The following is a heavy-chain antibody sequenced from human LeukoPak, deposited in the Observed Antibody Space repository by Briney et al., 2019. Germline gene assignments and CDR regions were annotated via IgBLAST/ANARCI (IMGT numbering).Heavy chain of an antibody. D-gene: IGHD5-18*01. CDR1: GFTFSSYS. Sequence: SGGSLRLSCAASGFTFSSYSMNWVRQAPGKGLEWVSSISSSSSYIYYADSVKGRFTISRDNAKNSLYLQMNSLRAGDTAVYYCAREPAMVTVVDYWGQGTLVTVSS. J-gene: IGHJ4*02. CDR3: AREPAMVTVVDY. V-gene: IGHV3-21*01. CDR2: ISSSSSYI.